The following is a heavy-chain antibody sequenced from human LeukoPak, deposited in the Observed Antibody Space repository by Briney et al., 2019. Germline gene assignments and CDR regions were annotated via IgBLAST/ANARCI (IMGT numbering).Heavy chain of an antibody. CDR3: ARGIILTGYVRRWFDP. D-gene: IGHD3-9*01. CDR1: GGSISSATNY. Sequence: PSQTLSLICTVSGGSISSATNYWSWIRQPPGKGLEWIGEINHSGSTDYNPSLKSRVTISVDTSKNQFSLKLSSVTAADTAVYYCARGIILTGYVRRWFDPWGQGTLVTVSS. J-gene: IGHJ5*02. CDR2: INHSGST. V-gene: IGHV4-34*01.